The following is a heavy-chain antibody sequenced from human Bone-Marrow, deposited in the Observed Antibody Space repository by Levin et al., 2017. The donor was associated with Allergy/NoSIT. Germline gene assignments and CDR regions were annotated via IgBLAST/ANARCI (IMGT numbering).Heavy chain of an antibody. V-gene: IGHV3-23*01. J-gene: IGHJ6*02. CDR3: ARVVGTELPTNFYYAMGV. CDR2: LSGAGDSP. CDR1: GFTFSTYA. Sequence: GASVKVSCTASGFTFSTYALSWVRLAPRKGVEWVSSLSGAGDSPYYAASVKGRFTISRDNSANTLYLQMDSLRGEDTAIYYCARVVGTELPTNFYYAMGVWGQGTTVTVSS. D-gene: IGHD1-26*01.